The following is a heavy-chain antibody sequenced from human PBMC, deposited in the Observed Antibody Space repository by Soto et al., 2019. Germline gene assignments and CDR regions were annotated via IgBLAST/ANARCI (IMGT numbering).Heavy chain of an antibody. D-gene: IGHD1-1*01. CDR1: GFTFSSYG. Sequence: GGSLRLSCAASGFTFSSYGMHWVRQAPGKGLEWVAVISYDGSNKYYADSVKGRFTISRDNSKNTLYLQMNSLRAEDTAVYYCAKFQTSTTLDYWGQGTLVTXSS. CDR2: ISYDGSNK. J-gene: IGHJ4*02. V-gene: IGHV3-30*18. CDR3: AKFQTSTTLDY.